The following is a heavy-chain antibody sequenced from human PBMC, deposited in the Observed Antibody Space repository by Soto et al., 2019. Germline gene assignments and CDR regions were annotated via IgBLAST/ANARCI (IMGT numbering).Heavy chain of an antibody. V-gene: IGHV1-69*13. Sequence: ASVKVSCKASGGTFSSYAISWVRQAPGQGLEWMGGIIPIFGTANYAQKFQGRVTITADESTSTAYMELSSLRSEDTAVYYCARDPTKYDYVWGSHREYYYYYGMDVWGQGTTVTVSS. CDR3: ARDPTKYDYVWGSHREYYYYYGMDV. D-gene: IGHD3-16*02. J-gene: IGHJ6*02. CDR2: IIPIFGTA. CDR1: GGTFSSYA.